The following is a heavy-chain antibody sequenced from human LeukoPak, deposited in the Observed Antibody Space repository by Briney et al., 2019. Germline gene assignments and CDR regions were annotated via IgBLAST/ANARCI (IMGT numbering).Heavy chain of an antibody. CDR3: ARVHGSYYNAFDI. CDR1: GFTFSSYE. CDR2: ISSSGSTI. V-gene: IGHV3-48*03. D-gene: IGHD1-26*01. J-gene: IGHJ3*02. Sequence: GGTLRLSCAASGFTFSSYEMNWVRQAPGKGLEWVSYISSSGSTIYYADSVKGRFTISRDNAKNSLYLQMNSLRAEDTAVYYCARVHGSYYNAFDIWGQGTMVTVSS.